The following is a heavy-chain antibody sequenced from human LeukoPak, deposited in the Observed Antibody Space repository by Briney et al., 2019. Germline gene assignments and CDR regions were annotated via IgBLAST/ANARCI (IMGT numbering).Heavy chain of an antibody. Sequence: PSETLSLTCTVSGASISSYYWSWIRQPAGKGLEWIGRIYTSGSTNYNPSLKSRVTMSVDTSKNQFSLKLSSVTAADTAVYYCAAGPRYISGYYRSFDYWGQGTLVTVSS. J-gene: IGHJ4*02. D-gene: IGHD3-22*01. CDR3: AAGPRYISGYYRSFDY. CDR1: GASISSYY. V-gene: IGHV4-4*07. CDR2: IYTSGST.